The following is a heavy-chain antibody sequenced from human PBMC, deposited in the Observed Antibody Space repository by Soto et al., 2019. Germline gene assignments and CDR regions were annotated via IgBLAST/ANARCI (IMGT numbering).Heavy chain of an antibody. CDR2: ISSGGDAT. Sequence: PGGSLRLSCAGSGFTFRNYVLNWVRQSPGKGLEWVSTISSGGDATYYADSVKGRFTISRDNSKNTLSLQMSSLRAEDSAIYYCARDPSTGSADYWGQGTLVTVSS. D-gene: IGHD3-9*01. J-gene: IGHJ4*02. CDR3: ARDPSTGSADY. CDR1: GFTFRNYV. V-gene: IGHV3-23*01.